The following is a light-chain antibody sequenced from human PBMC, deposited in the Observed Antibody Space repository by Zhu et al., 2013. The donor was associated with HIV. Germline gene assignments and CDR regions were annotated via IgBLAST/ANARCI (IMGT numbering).Light chain of an antibody. V-gene: IGKV3-15*01. CDR3: QQYNIWPYT. CDR2: DAS. J-gene: IGKJ2*01. CDR1: QSVSSN. Sequence: EIVMTQSPATLSVSPGERATLSCRASQSVSSNLAWASQSVSSNLAWYQQKPGQAPRLLIYDASTRATGTPARFSGSGSGTEFTLTISSLQSEDFAVYYCQQYNIWPYTFGLGDQAGDQT.